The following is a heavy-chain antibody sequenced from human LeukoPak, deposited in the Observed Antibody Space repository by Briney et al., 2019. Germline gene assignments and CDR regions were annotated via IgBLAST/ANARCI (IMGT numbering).Heavy chain of an antibody. CDR3: ARYDSSAIYGGGFDI. V-gene: IGHV4-59*01. CDR1: GGSINNYY. CDR2: IYYSGST. D-gene: IGHD3-22*01. J-gene: IGHJ3*02. Sequence: SETLSLTCTVSGGSINNYYWSWIRQPPGKGLEWLGYIYYSGSTNYNPSLKSRVTVLVETSKKQFSLKLSSVTAADTAVYYCARYDSSAIYGGGFDIWGQGAMVTVSS.